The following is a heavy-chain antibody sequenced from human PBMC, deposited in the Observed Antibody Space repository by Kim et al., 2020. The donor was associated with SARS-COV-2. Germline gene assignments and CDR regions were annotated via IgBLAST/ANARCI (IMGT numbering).Heavy chain of an antibody. CDR3: ARDFEEEVPAATWYYFDY. D-gene: IGHD2-2*01. V-gene: IGHV3-30*07. J-gene: IGHJ4*02. Sequence: KGRFTISRDNSKNTLYLQMNGLRAEDTAVYYCARDFEEEVPAATWYYFDYWGQGTLVTVSS.